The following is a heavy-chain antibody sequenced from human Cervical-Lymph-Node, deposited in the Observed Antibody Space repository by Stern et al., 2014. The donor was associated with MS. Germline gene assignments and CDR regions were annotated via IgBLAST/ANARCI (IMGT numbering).Heavy chain of an antibody. D-gene: IGHD6-19*01. CDR2: INPSGGST. Sequence: QVQLVQSGAEVKKPGASLKVSCKASGYTFTNYDMHGVRQPPGQGLEWMGIINPSGGSTSYAQKFQGRVTMTRDTSTSAVHMELSSLRSEDTAVYYCAREVAGHRLGMMDVWGQGTTVTVSS. CDR1: GYTFTNYD. J-gene: IGHJ6*02. CDR3: AREVAGHRLGMMDV. V-gene: IGHV1-46*01.